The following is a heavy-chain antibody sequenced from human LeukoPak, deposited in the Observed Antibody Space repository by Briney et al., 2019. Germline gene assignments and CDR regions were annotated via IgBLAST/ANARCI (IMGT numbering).Heavy chain of an antibody. J-gene: IGHJ4*02. CDR3: ARVGGSWYLRLGS. V-gene: IGHV1-2*02. CDR1: GYTFTNYF. D-gene: IGHD6-13*01. Sequence: GASVRVSCKASGYTFTNYFMHWVRQAPGQGLEWMGWINPNTGGTTYAQKFQGRVTMTRDTSISTAYMELNSLRSDDTAVYYRARVGGSWYLRLGSWGQGTLVTVSS. CDR2: INPNTGGT.